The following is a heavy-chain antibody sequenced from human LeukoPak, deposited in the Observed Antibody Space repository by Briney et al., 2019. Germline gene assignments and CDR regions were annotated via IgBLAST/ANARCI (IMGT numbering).Heavy chain of an antibody. CDR2: ISGSGGST. Sequence: GGSLRLSCAASGFTFSSYAISWVRQAPGKGLEWGSGISGSGGSTYYAGSVKGRFTISRDNSKNTLYLQMNRRRAEDRAGYYCAKQTNHSGWYGAADYWGQGTLVTVSS. J-gene: IGHJ4*02. D-gene: IGHD6-19*01. CDR3: AKQTNHSGWYGAADY. V-gene: IGHV3-23*01. CDR1: GFTFSSYA.